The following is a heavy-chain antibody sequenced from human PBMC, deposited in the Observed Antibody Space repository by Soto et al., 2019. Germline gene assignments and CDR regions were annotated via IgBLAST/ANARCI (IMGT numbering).Heavy chain of an antibody. CDR1: GGTFSSHA. Sequence: QVHLVQSGAEVTKAGSSVKVSCKASGGTFSSHAFSWVRQAPGQGLEWVGGIIPIFETANYAQEFQGRVTISADESTNTVILELTNLRSDDTAIYVCAIGDRSSWTGNHWGPGTKVTVS. CDR3: AIGDRSSWTGNH. CDR2: IIPIFETA. V-gene: IGHV1-69*01. D-gene: IGHD6-6*01. J-gene: IGHJ4*02.